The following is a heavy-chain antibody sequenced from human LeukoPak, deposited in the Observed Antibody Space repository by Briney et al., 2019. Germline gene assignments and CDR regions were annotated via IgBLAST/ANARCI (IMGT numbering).Heavy chain of an antibody. V-gene: IGHV4-59*11. J-gene: IGHJ6*03. Sequence: SETLSLTCTVSGGSISRHYWSWIRQPPGKGLEWIGYIYYNGNTYYPPSLRSRVTISIATSRTQFSLTLNSVTAADTAVYYCAFYSGSYYYYTDVWGRGTTVTVSS. CDR1: GGSISRHY. CDR2: IYYNGNT. D-gene: IGHD5-12*01. CDR3: AFYSGSYYYYTDV.